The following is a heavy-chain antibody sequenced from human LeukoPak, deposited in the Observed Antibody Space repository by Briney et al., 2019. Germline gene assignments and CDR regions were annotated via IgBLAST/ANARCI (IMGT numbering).Heavy chain of an antibody. V-gene: IGHV3-23*01. CDR3: ARAGYSSGWPYFDY. Sequence: PGVSLRLSCAASGFTFSTYAMSWVRQAPGKGLEWVSAISGSGGSTYYADSVKGRFTISRDNSKNTLYLQMNSLRAEDTAVYYCARAGYSSGWPYFDYWGQGTLVTVSS. J-gene: IGHJ4*02. CDR1: GFTFSTYA. D-gene: IGHD6-19*01. CDR2: ISGSGGST.